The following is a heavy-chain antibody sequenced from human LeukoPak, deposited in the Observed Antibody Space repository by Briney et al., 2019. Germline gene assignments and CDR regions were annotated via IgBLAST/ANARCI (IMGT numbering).Heavy chain of an antibody. CDR1: GGTFSSYA. CDR2: IIPILGIA. V-gene: IGHV1-69*04. D-gene: IGHD6-13*01. J-gene: IGHJ4*02. Sequence: ASVKVSCKASGGTFSSYAISWVRQAPGQGLEWMGRIIPILGIANYAQKFQGRVTITADKSTSTAYMELSSLRSEDTAVYYCVRESSGIAAAGTGYWGQGTLVTVSS. CDR3: VRESSGIAAAGTGY.